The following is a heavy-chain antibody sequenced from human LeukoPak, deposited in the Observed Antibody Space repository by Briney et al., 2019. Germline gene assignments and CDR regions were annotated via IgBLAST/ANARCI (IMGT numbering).Heavy chain of an antibody. J-gene: IGHJ6*03. Sequence: GGSLRLSCAASGFTFSDYYVSWIRQAPGKGLEWVSYISSSGSTIYYADSVKGRFTISRDNAKNSLYLQMNSLRAEDTAVYYCARVSAAAVYYYYYYMDVWGKGTTVTVSS. CDR2: ISSSGSTI. D-gene: IGHD6-13*01. V-gene: IGHV3-11*01. CDR3: ARVSAAAVYYYYYYMDV. CDR1: GFTFSDYY.